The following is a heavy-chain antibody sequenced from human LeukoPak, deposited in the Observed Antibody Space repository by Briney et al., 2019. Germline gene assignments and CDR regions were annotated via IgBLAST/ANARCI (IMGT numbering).Heavy chain of an antibody. D-gene: IGHD5-24*01. CDR1: GYTFTSYD. V-gene: IGHV1-8*01. J-gene: IGHJ4*02. CDR2: MNPNSGNT. CDR3: ARGHGYNLNYYFDY. Sequence: ASVKVSCKASGYTFTSYDSNWVRQATGQGLEWMGWMNPNSGNTGYAQKFQGRVTMTRNTSISTAYMELSSLRSEDTAVYYCARGHGYNLNYYFDYWGQGTLVTVSS.